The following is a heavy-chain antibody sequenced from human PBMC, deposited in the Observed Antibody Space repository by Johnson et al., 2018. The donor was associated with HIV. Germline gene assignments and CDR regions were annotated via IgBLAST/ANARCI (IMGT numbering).Heavy chain of an antibody. CDR3: AGGGGSSSWYQADAFDI. CDR1: GFTVSSNY. V-gene: IGHV3-66*02. D-gene: IGHD6-13*01. CDR2: IYSDGST. J-gene: IGHJ3*02. Sequence: VQVVESGGGLVQPGGSLRLSCAASGFTVSSNYISWVRQAPGRGLEWVSLIYSDGSTYYADSVKGRFTISRDDSKNTLYLQMSSLSAEDTAVYYGAGGGGSSSWYQADAFDIWGQGTMVTVSS.